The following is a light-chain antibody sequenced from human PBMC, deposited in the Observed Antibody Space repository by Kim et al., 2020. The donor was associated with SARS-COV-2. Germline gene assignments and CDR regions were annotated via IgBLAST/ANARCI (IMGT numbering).Light chain of an antibody. Sequence: DIQMTQSPSSLSASVGDRVTITCRTTQSISSDLNWYQQKPGRAPKLLISAASTLQGGVPSRFSGSGSETDFTLTISSLQPEDFGTYFCQQSYITPFTFGPGTKVDIK. J-gene: IGKJ3*01. CDR1: QSISSD. V-gene: IGKV1-39*01. CDR3: QQSYITPFT. CDR2: AAS.